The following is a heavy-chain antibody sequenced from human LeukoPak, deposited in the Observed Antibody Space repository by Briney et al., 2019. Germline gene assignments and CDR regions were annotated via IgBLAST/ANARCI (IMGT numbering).Heavy chain of an antibody. D-gene: IGHD2/OR15-2a*01. CDR1: GYTFTAYY. J-gene: IGHJ4*02. V-gene: IGHV1-2*02. Sequence: GASVKVSCKTSGYTFTAYYMHWMRQAPGQGLEWLGWINAKNGGTNLAPKVQGRVSMTRDTSTGTVYMELSSLRSDDTAVYYCAREVLVLNHVDYWGQGTLVTVSS. CDR3: AREVLVLNHVDY. CDR2: INAKNGGT.